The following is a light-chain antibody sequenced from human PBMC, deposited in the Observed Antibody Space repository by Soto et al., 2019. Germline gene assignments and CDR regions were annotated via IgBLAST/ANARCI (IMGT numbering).Light chain of an antibody. CDR2: DNT. V-gene: IGLV1-40*01. J-gene: IGLJ2*01. Sequence: QSVLTQPPSVSGAPGQRVTISCTGSSSDIGAGYHVRWYQQVPGTAPKLLIYDNTNRPSGVSARFSGSKSGTSASLAITGLQAEDEADYYCQSYDSSLSAVVFGGGTKVTVL. CDR1: SSDIGAGYH. CDR3: QSYDSSLSAVV.